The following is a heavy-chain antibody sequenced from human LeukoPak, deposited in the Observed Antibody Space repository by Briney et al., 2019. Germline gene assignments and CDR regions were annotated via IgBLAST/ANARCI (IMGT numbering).Heavy chain of an antibody. D-gene: IGHD2-8*01. CDR3: ATRYCTISACRACSYKSFVV. CDR2: IEEDGGEG. CDR1: GCTFSSYW. Sequence: PGGSLRLSCAGSGCTFSSYWMTWVRQAPGKGLEWVANIEEDGGEGYYVDSVKGRFTVSRDNAKNSLYLQLTSLRAEDTAVYYCATRYCTISACRACSYKSFVVWGKRTTVTLSS. V-gene: IGHV3-7*01. J-gene: IGHJ6*04.